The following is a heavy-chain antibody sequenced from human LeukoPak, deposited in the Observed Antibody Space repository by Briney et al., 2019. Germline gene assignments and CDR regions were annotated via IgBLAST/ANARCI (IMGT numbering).Heavy chain of an antibody. CDR3: ARDSLSGSYSGY. D-gene: IGHD1-26*01. CDR1: GGSISSGDYY. CDR2: IYYSGST. Sequence: SETLSLTCTVSGGSISSGDYYWSWIRQPPGKGLEWIGYIYYSGSTYYNPSLKSRVTISVDTSKNQFSLKLSSVTAADTAVYYCARDSLSGSYSGYWGQGTLVTVS. V-gene: IGHV4-30-4*08. J-gene: IGHJ4*02.